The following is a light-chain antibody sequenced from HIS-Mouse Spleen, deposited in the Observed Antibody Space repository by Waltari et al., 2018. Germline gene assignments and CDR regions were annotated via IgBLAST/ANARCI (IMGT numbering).Light chain of an antibody. CDR1: SSDVGCCYY. CDR2: DVS. J-gene: IGLJ1*01. Sequence: QSALTQPASVSGSPGQSITISCTATSSDVGCCYYVSWYQQPPGHAPNLMIYDVSNRPSGVSNRFSGSKSGNTASLTISGLQAEDEADYYCSSYTSSSTLRYVFGTGTKVTVL. CDR3: SSYTSSSTLRYV. V-gene: IGLV2-14*03.